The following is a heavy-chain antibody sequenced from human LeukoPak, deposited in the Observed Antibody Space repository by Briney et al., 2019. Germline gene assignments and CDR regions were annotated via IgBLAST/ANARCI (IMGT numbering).Heavy chain of an antibody. J-gene: IGHJ3*02. D-gene: IGHD1-26*01. CDR2: INPNSGGT. Sequence: ASVKVSCKASGYTFSGYYMHWVRQAPGQGLEWMGWINPNSGGTNYAQKFQGRVTMTRDTSIRTAYMELSRLRSDDTAVYYCARGGRWELPRPYAFDIWGQGTMVTVSS. V-gene: IGHV1-2*02. CDR3: ARGGRWELPRPYAFDI. CDR1: GYTFSGYY.